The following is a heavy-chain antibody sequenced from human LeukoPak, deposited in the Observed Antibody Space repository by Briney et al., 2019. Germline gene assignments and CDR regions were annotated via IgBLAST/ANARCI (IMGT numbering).Heavy chain of an antibody. D-gene: IGHD6-13*01. V-gene: IGHV3-30-3*01. J-gene: IGHJ3*02. Sequence: PGGSLRLSCAASGFTFSSYAMHWVRQAPGKGLEWVAVISYDGSNKYYADSVKGRFTISRDNSKNTLYLQMNSLRAEDTAVYYCARERYSSSWDDAFDIWGQGTMVTVSS. CDR1: GFTFSSYA. CDR2: ISYDGSNK. CDR3: ARERYSSSWDDAFDI.